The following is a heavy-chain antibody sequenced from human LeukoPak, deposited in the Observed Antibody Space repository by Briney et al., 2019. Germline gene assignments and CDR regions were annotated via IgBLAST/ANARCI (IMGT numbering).Heavy chain of an antibody. CDR2: IYHSGST. CDR3: AKMEAARAYYYGMDV. V-gene: IGHV4-4*02. D-gene: IGHD2-15*01. J-gene: IGHJ6*02. Sequence: PSGTLSLTCAVSGGSISSSNWWGWVRQPPGKGLEWIGEIYHSGSTNYNPSLKSRVTISVDKSKNQFSLKLSSVTAADTAVYYCAKMEAARAYYYGMDVWGQGTTVTVSS. CDR1: GGSISSSNW.